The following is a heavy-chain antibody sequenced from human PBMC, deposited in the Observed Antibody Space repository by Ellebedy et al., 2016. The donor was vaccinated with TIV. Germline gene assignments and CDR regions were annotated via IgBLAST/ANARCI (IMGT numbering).Heavy chain of an antibody. J-gene: IGHJ5*02. D-gene: IGHD2-15*01. CDR3: AKVEVGYCSGGSCFTNWFDP. Sequence: GGSLRLXXAASGFTFNRYVITWVRQAPGKGLEWVSSISGGGGITNYADSVKGRFTISRDNSKNTPYLQMNSLRAEDTAVYYCAKVEVGYCSGGSCFTNWFDPWGQGTLVTVSS. CDR2: ISGGGGIT. CDR1: GFTFNRYV. V-gene: IGHV3-23*01.